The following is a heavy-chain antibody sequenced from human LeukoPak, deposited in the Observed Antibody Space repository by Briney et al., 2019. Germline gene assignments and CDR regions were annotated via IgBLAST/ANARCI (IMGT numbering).Heavy chain of an antibody. CDR1: GFTFSSYS. D-gene: IGHD3-3*01. J-gene: IGHJ6*02. CDR2: ISGSSSYI. Sequence: GGSLRLSCAASGFTFSSYSMNWVRQAPGKGLEWVSSISGSSSYIYYADSVKGRFTISRDNAKNSLYLQMNSLRAEDTAVYYCAREDYDFWSGYFNYYYGMDVWGQGTTVTVSS. CDR3: AREDYDFWSGYFNYYYGMDV. V-gene: IGHV3-21*01.